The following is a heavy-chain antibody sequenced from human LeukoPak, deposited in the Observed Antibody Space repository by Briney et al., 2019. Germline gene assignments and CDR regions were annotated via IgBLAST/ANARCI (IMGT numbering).Heavy chain of an antibody. V-gene: IGHV3-48*03. J-gene: IGHJ3*02. D-gene: IGHD2-15*01. CDR1: GFTFSSYE. CDR3: ARDLCSGGSCYSGTSDAFDI. CDR2: ISSSGSTI. Sequence: GGSLRLSCAASGFTFSSYEMNWVRQAPGKGLEWVSYISSSGSTIYYADSVKGRFTISRDNAKNSLYLQMNSLRAEDTVVYYCARDLCSGGSCYSGTSDAFDIWGQGTMVTVSS.